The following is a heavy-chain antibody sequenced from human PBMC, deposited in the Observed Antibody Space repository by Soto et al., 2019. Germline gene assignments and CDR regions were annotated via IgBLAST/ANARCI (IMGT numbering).Heavy chain of an antibody. J-gene: IGHJ4*02. D-gene: IGHD3-3*01. CDR1: GFTFSSYS. Sequence: LRLSCAASGFTFSSYSMNWVRQAPGKGLEWVSYISSSSSTIYYADSVKGRFTISRDNAKNSLYLQMNSLRDEDTAVYYCARDKARRITIFGVVIGGLFDYWGQGTLVTVSS. CDR3: ARDKARRITIFGVVIGGLFDY. CDR2: ISSSSSTI. V-gene: IGHV3-48*02.